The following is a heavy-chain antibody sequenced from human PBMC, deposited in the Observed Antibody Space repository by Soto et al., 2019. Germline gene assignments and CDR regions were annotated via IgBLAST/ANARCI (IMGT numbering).Heavy chain of an antibody. J-gene: IGHJ3*02. V-gene: IGHV4-39*01. Sequence: PSETLPRTCTVSGGSIGSSSYYWGWIRQPPWKGLEWIGSIYYSGSTYYNPSLKSRVTISVDTSKNQFSLKLSSVTAADTAVYYCARHGPDYGGTTDAFDIWGQGTMVTVS. CDR3: ARHGPDYGGTTDAFDI. CDR2: IYYSGST. D-gene: IGHD4-17*01. CDR1: GGSIGSSSYY.